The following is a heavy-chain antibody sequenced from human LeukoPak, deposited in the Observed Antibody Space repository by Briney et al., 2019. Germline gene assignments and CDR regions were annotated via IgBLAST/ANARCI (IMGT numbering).Heavy chain of an antibody. J-gene: IGHJ6*02. V-gene: IGHV4-39*07. CDR3: ARDRLIQLTGYYYGMGV. CDR2: IYYSGST. CDR1: GGSISSSSYY. D-gene: IGHD5-18*01. Sequence: SETLSLTCTVSGGSISSSSYYWGWIRQPPGKGLEWIGSIYYSGSTYYNPSLKSRVTISVDTSKNQFSLKLSSVTAADTAVYYCARDRLIQLTGYYYGMGVWGQGTTVTVSS.